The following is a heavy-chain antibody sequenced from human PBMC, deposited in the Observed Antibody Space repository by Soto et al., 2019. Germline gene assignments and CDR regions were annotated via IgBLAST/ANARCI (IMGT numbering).Heavy chain of an antibody. CDR1: GFTFSSYW. J-gene: IGHJ6*02. Sequence: EVQLVESGVGLVQPGGSLRLSCAASGFTFSSYWMHWVRQAPGEGLMWVSRINPDGSTTSYADSVKGRFTISRDNAKNTLYLQMNSLRVEDTAVYYCARVPTTVTTPGMDVWGQGTTVTVSS. CDR3: ARVPTTVTTPGMDV. CDR2: INPDGSTT. V-gene: IGHV3-74*01. D-gene: IGHD4-4*01.